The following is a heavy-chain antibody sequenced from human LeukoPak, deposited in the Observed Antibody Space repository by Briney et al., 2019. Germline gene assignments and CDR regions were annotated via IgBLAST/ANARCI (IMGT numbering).Heavy chain of an antibody. V-gene: IGHV1-69*05. CDR2: IIPIFGTA. D-gene: IGHD3-22*01. J-gene: IGHJ3*02. CDR3: ARPARAYYYDSSGYPTDAFDI. Sequence: SVKVSCKASGGTFSSYAISWVRQAPGQGLEWMGGIIPIFGTANYAQKFQGRVTITTDESTSTAYMELSSLRSEDTAVYYCARPARAYYYDSSGYPTDAFDIWGQGTMVPVSS. CDR1: GGTFSSYA.